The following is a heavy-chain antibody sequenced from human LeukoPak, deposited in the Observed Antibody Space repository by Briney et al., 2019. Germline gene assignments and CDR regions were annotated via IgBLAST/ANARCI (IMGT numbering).Heavy chain of an antibody. CDR2: FSAYNGNT. V-gene: IGHV1-18*01. Sequence: ASVKVSCKASGYXFTNYGITWVRQAPGQGLEWMGWFSAYNGNTNYAQKLQDRVTMTTDTSTNTAYMELRSLRSDDTAVYFCARVIPDYYDSSGYPLFFDYWGQGTLVTVSS. J-gene: IGHJ4*02. D-gene: IGHD3-22*01. CDR3: ARVIPDYYDSSGYPLFFDY. CDR1: GYXFTNYG.